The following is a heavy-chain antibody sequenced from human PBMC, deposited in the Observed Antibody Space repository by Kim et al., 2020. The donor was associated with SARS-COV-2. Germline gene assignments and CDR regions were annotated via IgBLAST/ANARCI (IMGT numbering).Heavy chain of an antibody. V-gene: IGHV1-3*04. Sequence: ASVKVSCKASGYSFISYAIHWVRQAPGQRPEWMGWINTANGNTKYSQKFQGRVTFTSYTSATTAYMELSSLRSEDTALYYCAREDHIAVAVNWFDSWGQGTLVTVSS. CDR2: INTANGNT. CDR3: AREDHIAVAVNWFDS. J-gene: IGHJ5*01. CDR1: GYSFISYA. D-gene: IGHD6-19*01.